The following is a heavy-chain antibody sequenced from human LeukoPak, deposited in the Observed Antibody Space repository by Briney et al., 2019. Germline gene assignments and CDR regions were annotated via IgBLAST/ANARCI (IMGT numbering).Heavy chain of an antibody. CDR3: ARGPKYISATGPYYFDY. Sequence: AGGSLRLSCAASGFTFSSDSMNWVRQAPGKGLQWVASISSGSVYIYYADSMKGRFTISRDNAKNSMYLQMYSLRAEDTAVYYCARGPKYISATGPYYFDYWGQGTPVTVSS. D-gene: IGHD6-13*01. V-gene: IGHV3-21*01. CDR2: ISSGSVYI. CDR1: GFTFSSDS. J-gene: IGHJ4*02.